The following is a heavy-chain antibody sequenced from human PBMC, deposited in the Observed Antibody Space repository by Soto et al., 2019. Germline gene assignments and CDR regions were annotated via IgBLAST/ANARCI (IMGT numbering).Heavy chain of an antibody. CDR1: GFTFNSYV. CDR2: IWSDGSDK. V-gene: IGHV3-33*01. D-gene: IGHD6-19*01. CDR3: ARGPVSSAWNFGGN. J-gene: IGHJ4*02. Sequence: QVQLVESGGGVVQPGRSLRLSCATSGFTFNSYVMHWVRQAPGKGLEWVAVIWSDGSDKYYADSVKGRFTISRDNSKNTLYLQMNSLRADDTAVYYCARGPVSSAWNFGGNWGQGTLVTVSS.